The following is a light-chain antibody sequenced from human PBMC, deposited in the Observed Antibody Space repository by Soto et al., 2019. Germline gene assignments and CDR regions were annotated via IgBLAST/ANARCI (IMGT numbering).Light chain of an antibody. J-gene: IGLJ1*01. Sequence: QSVLTHPASVSGSPGQSITISCTGTSSDVGGYNYVSWYQQHPGKAPKLMIYEVSYRPSGVSNRFSGSKSGNTASLTISGLQAEDEADYYCSSYTSSSTLVFGTETKLTVL. CDR1: SSDVGGYNY. V-gene: IGLV2-14*01. CDR3: SSYTSSSTLV. CDR2: EVS.